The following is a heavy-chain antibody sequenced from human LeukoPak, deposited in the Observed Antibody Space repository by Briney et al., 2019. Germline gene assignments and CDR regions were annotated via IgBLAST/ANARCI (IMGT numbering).Heavy chain of an antibody. CDR3: ARDPGYCSSTSCYRWLVDY. CDR2: ISSSSSYI. V-gene: IGHV3-21*01. D-gene: IGHD2-2*02. CDR1: GFTFSSYS. Sequence: PGGSLRLSCAASGFTFSSYSMNWVRQAPGKGLEWVSSISSSSSYIYYAYSVKGRFTISRDNAKNSLYLQMNSLRAEDTAVYYCARDPGYCSSTSCYRWLVDYWGQGTLVTVSS. J-gene: IGHJ4*02.